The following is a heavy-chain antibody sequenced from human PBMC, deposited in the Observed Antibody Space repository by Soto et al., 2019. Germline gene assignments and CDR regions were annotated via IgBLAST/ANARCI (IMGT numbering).Heavy chain of an antibody. J-gene: IGHJ5*02. CDR2: IYYRGST. D-gene: IGHD4-17*01. CDR1: GGSISSYY. V-gene: IGHV4-59*08. Sequence: QVQLQESGPGLVKPSETLSLTCTVSGGSISSYYWSWIRQPPGKGLEWLGYIYYRGSTNHHPSLKRRVTLXXDXSXXQLSLTLRSVTAAHPAVYYCASHPDHGDPTTWFDPWGQGTLVTVSS. CDR3: ASHPDHGDPTTWFDP.